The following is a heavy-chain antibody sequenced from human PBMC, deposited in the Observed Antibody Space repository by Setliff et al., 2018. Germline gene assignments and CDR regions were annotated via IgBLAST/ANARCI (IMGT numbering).Heavy chain of an antibody. J-gene: IGHJ6*02. CDR3: ARLSWNGLRYYGLDV. Sequence: SETLSLTCTVSGVSISSTTYYWSWIRQPPGKGLESIGYIQKSGGTNYNPALKSRVTISVDTSTNQFSLKLRSVTAADTAVYYCARLSWNGLRYYGLDVWDQGTTVTVS. CDR1: GVSISSTTYY. D-gene: IGHD3-3*01. V-gene: IGHV4-61*01. CDR2: IQKSGGT.